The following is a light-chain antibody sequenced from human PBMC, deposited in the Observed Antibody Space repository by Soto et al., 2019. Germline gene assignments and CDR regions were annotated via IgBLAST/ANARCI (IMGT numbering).Light chain of an antibody. CDR2: EVT. CDR1: SSDVGGYNY. V-gene: IGLV2-14*01. CDR3: STYTSSSTYV. Sequence: QSALTQPASVSGSPGQSITISCTGTSSDVGGYNYVSWYQQHPGKVPKLMICEVTNRPSGVSNRFSGSKSGNTASLTLSGRQAEDEADYYCSTYTSSSTYVFGTGTQLTVL. J-gene: IGLJ1*01.